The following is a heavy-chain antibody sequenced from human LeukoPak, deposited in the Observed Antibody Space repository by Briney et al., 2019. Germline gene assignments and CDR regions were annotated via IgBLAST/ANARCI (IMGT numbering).Heavy chain of an antibody. CDR1: GGSISSYY. D-gene: IGHD6-19*01. CDR2: IYYSGST. Sequence: SETLSLTCTVSGGSISSYYWSWIRQPPGRGLEWIGYIYYSGSTNYNPSLKSRVTISVDTSKNQFSLKLSSVTAADTAVYYCARDSKSDSSGWYGLEYWGQGTLVTVSS. CDR3: ARDSKSDSSGWYGLEY. V-gene: IGHV4-59*01. J-gene: IGHJ4*02.